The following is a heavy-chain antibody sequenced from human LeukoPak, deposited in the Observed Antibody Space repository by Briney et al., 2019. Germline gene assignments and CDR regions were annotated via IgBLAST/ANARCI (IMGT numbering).Heavy chain of an antibody. Sequence: SETLSLTCTVSGGSISSGSYYWSWIRQPAGKGLEWIARIYTSGSTNYNPSLKSRVTISVDTSKNQFSLKLSSVTAADTAVYFCARGPYSYDSSGAFDIWGQGTMVTVSS. CDR1: GGSISSGSYY. J-gene: IGHJ3*02. CDR3: ARGPYSYDSSGAFDI. D-gene: IGHD3-22*01. V-gene: IGHV4-61*02. CDR2: IYTSGST.